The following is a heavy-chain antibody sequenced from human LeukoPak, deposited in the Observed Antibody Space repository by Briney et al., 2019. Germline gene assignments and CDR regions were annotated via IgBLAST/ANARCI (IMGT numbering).Heavy chain of an antibody. D-gene: IGHD3-10*01. CDR1: GFTFGSYA. V-gene: IGHV3-23*01. CDR2: ISGSGGST. CDR3: AKDPVEYYYGLNGYFDY. J-gene: IGHJ4*02. Sequence: GGSLRLSCAASGFTFGSYAMSWVRQAPGKGLEWVSAISGSGGSTYYADSVKGRFTISRDNSKNTLYLQMNSLRAEDTAVYYCAKDPVEYYYGLNGYFDYWGQGTLVTVSS.